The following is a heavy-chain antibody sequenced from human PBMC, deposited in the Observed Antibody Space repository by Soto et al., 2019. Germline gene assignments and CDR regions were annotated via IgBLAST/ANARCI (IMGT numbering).Heavy chain of an antibody. CDR2: ISSSGSYI. CDR1: GFTFSSYS. Sequence: EVQLVESGGGLVKPGGSLRLSCAASGFTFSSYSMNWVRQAPGKGLEWVSSISSSGSYIYYADSVKGRFTISRDNAKNSLYLQMNSLRAEDTAVYYCARDVDGDYVFDYWGQGTLVTVSS. D-gene: IGHD4-17*01. J-gene: IGHJ4*02. V-gene: IGHV3-21*01. CDR3: ARDVDGDYVFDY.